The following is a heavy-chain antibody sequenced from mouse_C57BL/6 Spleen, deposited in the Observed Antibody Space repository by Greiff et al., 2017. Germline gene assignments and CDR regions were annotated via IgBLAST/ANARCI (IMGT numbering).Heavy chain of an antibody. V-gene: IGHV1-82*01. Sequence: VKLVESGPELVKPGASVKISCKASGYAFSSSWMNWVKQRPGKGLEWIGLIYPGDGDTNYNGKLKGKATLTVDKSSSTAYMQLSSLTSEDSAVYFFAGLTTLVASPFDYWCQGTAPTVSS. CDR2: IYPGDGDT. CDR1: GYAFSSSW. D-gene: IGHD1-1*01. CDR3: AGLTTLVASPFDY. J-gene: IGHJ2*01.